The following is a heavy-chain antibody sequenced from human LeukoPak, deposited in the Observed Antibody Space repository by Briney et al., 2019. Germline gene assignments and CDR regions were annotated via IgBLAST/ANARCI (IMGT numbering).Heavy chain of an antibody. J-gene: IGHJ4*02. V-gene: IGHV4-4*02. CDR3: ARGIPGYYGTSGYYYDY. CDR2: IYHSGST. D-gene: IGHD3-22*01. Sequence: SETLSLTCAVSGDSISSSYWWSWVRQPPGKGLEWIGEIYHSGSTNYNPSLKSRVTISVDKSKNQFSLRPSSVSAADTAVYYCARGIPGYYGTSGYYYDYWGQGTLVTVSS. CDR1: GDSISSSYW.